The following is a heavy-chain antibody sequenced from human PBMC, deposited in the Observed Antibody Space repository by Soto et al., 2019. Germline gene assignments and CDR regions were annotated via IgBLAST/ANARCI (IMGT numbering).Heavy chain of an antibody. Sequence: GGSLRLSCAASGFTVSSNYMSWVRQAPGRGLEWVSVIYSGGSTYYADSVKGRFTISRHNSKNTLYLQMNSLRAEDTAVYYCARDPLGGSGRYYYWGQGTLVTVSS. J-gene: IGHJ4*02. V-gene: IGHV3-53*04. D-gene: IGHD3-10*01. CDR1: GFTVSSNY. CDR2: IYSGGST. CDR3: ARDPLGGSGRYYY.